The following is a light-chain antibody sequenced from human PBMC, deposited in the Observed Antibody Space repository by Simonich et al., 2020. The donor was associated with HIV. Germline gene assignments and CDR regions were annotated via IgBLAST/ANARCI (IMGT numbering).Light chain of an antibody. CDR2: AAS. CDR1: QNISNY. Sequence: DIQMTQSPSSLSSSVGDRVTLTFRTSQNISNYLNWYQQKPGKPPKLLIYAASKLQSGVPSRFSGSGSGTDFTLTISSLQPEDFATYYCQQSYSSLSYTFGLGTKLEIK. CDR3: QQSYSSLSYT. J-gene: IGKJ2*01. V-gene: IGKV1-39*01.